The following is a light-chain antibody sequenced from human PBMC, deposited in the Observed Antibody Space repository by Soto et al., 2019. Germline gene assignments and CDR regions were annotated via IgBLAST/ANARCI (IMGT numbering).Light chain of an antibody. Sequence: DIILTQSPCTLSLSTGERATLSCRASQSVSSYLAWYQQKPGQAPRLLIYDASNRATGIPARFSGSGSGTDFTLTISSLEPEDFAVYYCQQRGNWPPITFGQGTRLEIK. J-gene: IGKJ5*01. CDR3: QQRGNWPPIT. CDR2: DAS. V-gene: IGKV3-11*01. CDR1: QSVSSY.